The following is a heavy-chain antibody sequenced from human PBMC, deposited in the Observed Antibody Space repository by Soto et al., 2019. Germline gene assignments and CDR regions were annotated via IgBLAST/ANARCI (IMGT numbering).Heavy chain of an antibody. CDR1: GGSISSSNW. D-gene: IGHD4-4*01. Sequence: SETLPLTCAVSGGSISSSNWWICVRQPPGKGLEWIGEIYHSGSTNYNPSLKSRVTISVDKSKNQFPLKLSSVTAADTAVYYSATDQRDYSNYVYDRDWFDPSGQGTLLTV. CDR3: ATDQRDYSNYVYDRDWFDP. J-gene: IGHJ5*02. V-gene: IGHV4-4*02. CDR2: IYHSGST.